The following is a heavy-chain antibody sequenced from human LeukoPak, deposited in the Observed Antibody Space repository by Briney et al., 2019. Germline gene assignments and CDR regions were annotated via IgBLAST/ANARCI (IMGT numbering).Heavy chain of an antibody. CDR3: AKDGGSYQFDS. J-gene: IGHJ4*02. Sequence: GRSLRLSCVASGFTFSSYGMSWVRQAPGKGLEWVSAISGSGGKTYNADSVKGRFTISRDNSRKTLYLQMNSLRAGDTAVYYCAKDGGSYQFDSWGQGTLVTVSS. CDR1: GFTFSSYG. D-gene: IGHD1-26*01. V-gene: IGHV3-23*01. CDR2: ISGSGGKT.